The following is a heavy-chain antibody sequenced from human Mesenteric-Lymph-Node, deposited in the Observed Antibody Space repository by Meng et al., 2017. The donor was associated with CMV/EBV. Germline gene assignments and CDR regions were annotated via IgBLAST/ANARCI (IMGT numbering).Heavy chain of an antibody. CDR3: ARGAPIVLISLGDY. Sequence: GGSLRLSCAASGFTFSSYWMSWVRQAPGKGLEWVSDISGRGGSTIYYADSVKGRFTISRDNAKNSLYLQMNSLRAEDTALYHCARGAPIVLISLGDYWGQGTLVTVSS. CDR2: ISGRGGSTI. CDR1: GFTFSSYW. D-gene: IGHD2-8*01. J-gene: IGHJ4*02. V-gene: IGHV3-48*04.